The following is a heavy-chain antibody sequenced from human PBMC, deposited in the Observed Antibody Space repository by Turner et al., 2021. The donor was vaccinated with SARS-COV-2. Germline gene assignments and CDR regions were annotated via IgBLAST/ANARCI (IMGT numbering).Heavy chain of an antibody. Sequence: QVQLVQSGAAVKKPGASLKVSCKVSGYTLTELSMHWVRQAPGKGLEWMGGFDPEDGETIYAQKFQGRVTMTEDTSTDTAYMELSSLRSEDTAVYYCATGGGALRFFDWLYGMDVWGQGTTVTVSS. CDR3: ATGGGALRFFDWLYGMDV. CDR1: GYTLTELS. CDR2: FDPEDGET. V-gene: IGHV1-24*01. D-gene: IGHD3-9*01. J-gene: IGHJ6*02.